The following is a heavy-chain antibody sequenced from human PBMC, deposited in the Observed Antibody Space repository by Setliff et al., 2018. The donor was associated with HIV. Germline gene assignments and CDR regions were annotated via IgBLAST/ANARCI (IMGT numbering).Heavy chain of an antibody. Sequence: SETLSLTCTVSGGSISSGDYYWTWIRQPAGKGLQWIGRIHTSGNTNYNPSLKSRVTISVDTSKSQFSLKLSSLTAADTAVYYCARVGLPYNSGRLDQWGQGSLVTVSS. D-gene: IGHD5-18*01. J-gene: IGHJ4*02. CDR1: GGSISSGDYY. V-gene: IGHV4-61*02. CDR3: ARVGLPYNSGRLDQ. CDR2: IHTSGNT.